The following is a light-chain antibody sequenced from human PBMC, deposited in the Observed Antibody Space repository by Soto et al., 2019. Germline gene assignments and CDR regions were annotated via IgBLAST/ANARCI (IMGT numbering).Light chain of an antibody. CDR1: QSVGSV. CDR2: CAS. Sequence: GLSKPQGTLSLPTGDRASLSCRAGQSVGSVLARYQHRSGQAPRLLVECASTRASGVPDRFSGSGSGTDFTLTIIRLEPEDFGVCYWQQYCSSLTFGQGTKVDIK. J-gene: IGKJ1*01. CDR3: QQYCSSLT. V-gene: IGKV3-20*01.